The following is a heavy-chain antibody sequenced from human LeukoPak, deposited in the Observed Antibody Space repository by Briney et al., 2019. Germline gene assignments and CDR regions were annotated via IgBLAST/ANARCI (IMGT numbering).Heavy chain of an antibody. CDR1: GFTFSSYA. Sequence: GGSLRLSCAASGFTFSSYAMSWVRQAPGKGLEWVSAISGSGGSTYYADSVKGRFTISRDNAENSLYLQMNSLRAEDTAVYYCARDRLLWFGEQEDYWGQGTLVTVSS. V-gene: IGHV3-23*01. D-gene: IGHD3-10*01. CDR2: ISGSGGST. CDR3: ARDRLLWFGEQEDY. J-gene: IGHJ4*02.